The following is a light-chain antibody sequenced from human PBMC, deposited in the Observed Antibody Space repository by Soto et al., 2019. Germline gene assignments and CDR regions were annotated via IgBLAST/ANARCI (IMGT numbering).Light chain of an antibody. V-gene: IGKV3-20*01. CDR3: QQSSRSPIP. CDR2: AAS. CDR1: QSVSSSY. J-gene: IGKJ5*01. Sequence: DIVLNQSPGTLSLYPRERATLSCSASQSVSSSYLAWYQQKPGQVPRLLMYAASSRATGIPDRFSGSGSGTDFTLTISRLEAEDFAVYYCQQSSRSPIPFGQGTRLEVK.